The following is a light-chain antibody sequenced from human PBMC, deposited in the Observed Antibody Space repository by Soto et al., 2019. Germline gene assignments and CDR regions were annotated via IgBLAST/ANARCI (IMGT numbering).Light chain of an antibody. CDR1: QSISGW. J-gene: IGKJ4*01. V-gene: IGKV1-5*03. CDR2: KAS. Sequence: DIQMTQSPSTLSASVGDRVTITCRASQSISGWLAWYQQKPGKAPKLLIYKASSLESGVPPRFSGSESGTEFTLTISSLQPDDFATYYCQQLTRYPSTFGGGTKVDIK. CDR3: QQLTRYPST.